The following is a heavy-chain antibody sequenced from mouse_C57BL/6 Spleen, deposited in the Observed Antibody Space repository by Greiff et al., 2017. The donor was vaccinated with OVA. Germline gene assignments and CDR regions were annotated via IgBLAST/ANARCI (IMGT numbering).Heavy chain of an antibody. CDR3: ARDRDAAY. V-gene: IGHV5-4*01. CDR2: ISDGGSYT. CDR1: GFTFSSYA. D-gene: IGHD3-3*01. J-gene: IGHJ3*01. Sequence: EVKVVESGGGLVKPGGSLKLSCAASGFTFSSYAMSWVRQTPEKRLEWVATISDGGSYTYYPDNVKGRFTISRDNAKNTLYLQMSHLKAEDTAMDYCARDRDAAYWGQGTLVTVSA.